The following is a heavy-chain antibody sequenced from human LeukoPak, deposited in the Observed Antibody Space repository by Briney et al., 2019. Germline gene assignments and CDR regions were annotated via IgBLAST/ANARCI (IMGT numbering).Heavy chain of an antibody. CDR3: ASLVVVVVTASEIDY. CDR2: FHYSGST. J-gene: IGHJ4*02. V-gene: IGHV4-39*01. Sequence: PSETLSLTCSVSGGSVSSSSYYWGWVRQPPGKGLEWIGSFHYSGSTYYNPSLKSRVTISGDTSKNQFSLELRFVTAADTAVYYCASLVVVVVTASEIDYWGQGTLVTVSS. D-gene: IGHD2-21*02. CDR1: GGSVSSSSYY.